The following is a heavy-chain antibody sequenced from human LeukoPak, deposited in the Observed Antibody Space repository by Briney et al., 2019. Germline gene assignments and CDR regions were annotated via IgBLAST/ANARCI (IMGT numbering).Heavy chain of an antibody. CDR1: GFTFNTYT. J-gene: IGHJ4*02. V-gene: IGHV3-21*04. CDR2: ISSSSSYI. CDR3: AKGTSSSCYSAPNY. Sequence: PGRSLRLSCAASGFTFNTYTMNWVRQAPGKGLEWVSSISSSSSYIYYADSVKGRFTISRDNAKNSLYLQMNSLRAEDTAVYYCAKGTSSSCYSAPNYWGQGTLVTVSS. D-gene: IGHD2-15*01.